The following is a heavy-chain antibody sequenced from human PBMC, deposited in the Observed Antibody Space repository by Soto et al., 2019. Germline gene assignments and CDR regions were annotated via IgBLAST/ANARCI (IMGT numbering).Heavy chain of an antibody. CDR1: GFTFSSHS. CDR3: ARDQKMVRGVIITAFMYYGMDV. CDR2: ISSSSSTI. D-gene: IGHD3-10*01. J-gene: IGHJ6*02. Sequence: GGSLRLSCAASGFTFSSHSMNWVRQAPGKGLEWVSYISSSSSTIHYADSVKGRFTISRDNAKNSLYLQMNSLRDEDTAVYYCARDQKMVRGVIITAFMYYGMDVWGQGTTVTVSS. V-gene: IGHV3-48*02.